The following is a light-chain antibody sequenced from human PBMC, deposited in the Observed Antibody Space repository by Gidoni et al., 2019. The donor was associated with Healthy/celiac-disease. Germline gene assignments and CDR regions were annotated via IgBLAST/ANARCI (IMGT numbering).Light chain of an antibody. CDR1: QRVSSSY. Sequence: EIGLTQSPGTLSLSPGERATLSCRASQRVSSSYLAWYQQKPGQAPRLLIYGASSRATGIPDRFSGSGSGTDFTLTISRLEPEDFAVYYCQQYGSSPWTFXHXTKVEIK. V-gene: IGKV3-20*01. J-gene: IGKJ1*01. CDR2: GAS. CDR3: QQYGSSPWT.